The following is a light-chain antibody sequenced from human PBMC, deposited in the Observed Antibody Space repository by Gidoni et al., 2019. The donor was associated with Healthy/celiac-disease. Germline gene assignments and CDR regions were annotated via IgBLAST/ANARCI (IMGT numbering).Light chain of an antibody. J-gene: IGKJ3*01. CDR3: QQSYSTPRFT. Sequence: DIQMTQSPSSLSASVGDRVTITCRASQSISSYLYWYQQKPGKAPKLLIYAASSLQSGVPSRFSGSGSGTDFTLTIISLQPEDFATYYCQQSYSTPRFTFGPGTKVDIK. CDR2: AAS. CDR1: QSISSY. V-gene: IGKV1-39*01.